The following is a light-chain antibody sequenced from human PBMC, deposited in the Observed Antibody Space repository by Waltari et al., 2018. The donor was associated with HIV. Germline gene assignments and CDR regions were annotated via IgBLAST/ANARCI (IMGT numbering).Light chain of an antibody. CDR2: EDN. V-gene: IGLV1-51*02. CDR3: GTWDSSLSSAV. Sequence: QSVLTQPPSVSAAPGQKAPISCPGSNPNVANHYVSWYQHLPGTAPKLLIYEDNMRPSGIPDRFSGSKSGTSATLDISGLQTGDEADYYCGTWDSSLSSAVFGAGTKLAVL. J-gene: IGLJ3*02. CDR1: NPNVANHY.